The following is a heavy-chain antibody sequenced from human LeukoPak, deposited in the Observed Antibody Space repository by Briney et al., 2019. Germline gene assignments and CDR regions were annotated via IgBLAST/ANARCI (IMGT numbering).Heavy chain of an antibody. J-gene: IGHJ4*02. V-gene: IGHV1-2*02. D-gene: IGHD4-11*01. Sequence: ASVKVSCKASGYTFTGYHMHWVRQAPGQGLEWMGWINPNSGGTNYAQKFQGRVTMTRDTSISTAYMELSRLRSDDTAVYYCARGLLGTVTIDYWGQGTLVTVSS. CDR3: ARGLLGTVTIDY. CDR2: INPNSGGT. CDR1: GYTFTGYH.